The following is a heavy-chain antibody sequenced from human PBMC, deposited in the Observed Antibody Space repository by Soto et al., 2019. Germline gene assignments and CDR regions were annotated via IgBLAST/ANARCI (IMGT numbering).Heavy chain of an antibody. CDR1: GYSFTDYW. CDR2: IYPGDSDT. D-gene: IGHD6-6*01. J-gene: IGHJ4*02. V-gene: IGHV5-51*01. Sequence: EVQLVPSGAEVTKPGESLKISCKASGYSFTDYWIGWVRPMPGKRLEWIGIIYPGDSDTKYSPSFQGQVTMSADKSISTAYLQWNSLKASDTAMYYCARDGLSSSSSFDYWGQGTLVTVSS. CDR3: ARDGLSSSSSFDY.